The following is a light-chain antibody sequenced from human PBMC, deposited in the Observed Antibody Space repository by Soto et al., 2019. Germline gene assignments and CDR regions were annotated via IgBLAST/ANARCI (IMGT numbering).Light chain of an antibody. CDR3: TSYVGNDIGV. V-gene: IGLV2-8*01. CDR2: EVT. Sequence: QSALTQPPSASGSPGQSVTISCTGTSSDVGAYKYVSWYQQYPGKAPKLMIYEVTKRLSGVPDRFSGSKSGNTASLTVSGLQAEDEADYYCTSYVGNDIGVFGGGTKLTVL. J-gene: IGLJ3*02. CDR1: SSDVGAYKY.